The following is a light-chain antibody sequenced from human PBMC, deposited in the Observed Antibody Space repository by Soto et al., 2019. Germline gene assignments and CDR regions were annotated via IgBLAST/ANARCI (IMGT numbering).Light chain of an antibody. Sequence: EIVMTQSTATLSVSPGERATLSCRASQTVNNNLAWYQQKPGQAPRLLIYGASARATGIPARFSGSGSGTEFTLTISSLQSEDCAVYYCQQYNNWPLTFGGGTKVEIK. CDR2: GAS. CDR3: QQYNNWPLT. V-gene: IGKV3-15*01. CDR1: QTVNNN. J-gene: IGKJ4*01.